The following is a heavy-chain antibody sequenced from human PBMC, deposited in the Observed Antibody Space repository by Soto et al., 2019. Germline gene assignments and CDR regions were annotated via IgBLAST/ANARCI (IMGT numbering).Heavy chain of an antibody. D-gene: IGHD2-15*01. V-gene: IGHV3-30*18. CDR2: VSDDGSNK. CDR1: GFTFSSYG. J-gene: IGHJ6*02. Sequence: GGSLRLSCAASGFTFSSYGMHWVRQAPGKGLEWVAVVSDDGSNKYYADSVQGRFTISRDNSKNTLFLQMDSLRADDTAVYFCAKKGRVCRGGRCYSSDSYYPMDVWGQGTTVTVSS. CDR3: AKKGRVCRGGRCYSSDSYYPMDV.